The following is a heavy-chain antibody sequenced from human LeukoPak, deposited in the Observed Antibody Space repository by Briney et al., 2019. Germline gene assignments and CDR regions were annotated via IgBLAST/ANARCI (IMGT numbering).Heavy chain of an antibody. V-gene: IGHV4-39*01. CDR1: GGSISSSSYY. D-gene: IGHD4-11*01. Sequence: PSETLSLTCTVSGGSISSSSYYWGWIRQPPGKGLEWIGSIYYSGSTYYNPSLKSRVTISVDTSKNQFSLKLSSVTAADTVVYYCASPETTVTEGFFDYWGQGTLVTVSS. J-gene: IGHJ4*02. CDR3: ASPETTVTEGFFDY. CDR2: IYYSGST.